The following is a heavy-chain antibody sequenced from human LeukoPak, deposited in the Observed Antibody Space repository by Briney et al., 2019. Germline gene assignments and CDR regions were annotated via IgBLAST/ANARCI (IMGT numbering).Heavy chain of an antibody. CDR2: ISGSGGST. V-gene: IGHV3-23*01. J-gene: IGHJ1*01. D-gene: IGHD6-13*01. Sequence: GGSLRLSCAASGFTFSNYAMSWVRQAPGKGLEWVSAISGSGGSTYYADSVRGRFTISRDNSKNTLYLQMNSLRAEDTAVYYCAKEGHSSSWYLVTSEYFQHWGQGTLVTVSS. CDR1: GFTFSNYA. CDR3: AKEGHSSSWYLVTSEYFQH.